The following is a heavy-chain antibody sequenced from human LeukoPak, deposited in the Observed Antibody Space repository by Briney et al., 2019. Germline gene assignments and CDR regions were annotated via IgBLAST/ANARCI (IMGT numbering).Heavy chain of an antibody. CDR1: GYTFTSYG. Sequence: SVKVSCKASGYTFTSYGISWVRPAPGQGLEWMGRINPNSGGTNYAQKFQGRVTMTRDTSISTAYMELSRLRSDDTAVYYCARVRGGNWNWGQGTLVTVSS. CDR2: INPNSGGT. V-gene: IGHV1-2*06. D-gene: IGHD4-23*01. CDR3: ARVRGGNWN. J-gene: IGHJ4*02.